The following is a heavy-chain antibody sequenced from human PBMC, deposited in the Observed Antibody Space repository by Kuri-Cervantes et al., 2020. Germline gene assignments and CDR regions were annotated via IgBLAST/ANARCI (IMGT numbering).Heavy chain of an antibody. Sequence: GESLKISCAASGFTFSSYGMHWVRQAPGKGLEWVAVISYDGSNKYYADSVKGRFTISRVNSKNTLYLQMNSLRAEDTAVYYCARDLGSGMDVWGQGTTVTVSS. CDR2: ISYDGSNK. CDR3: ARDLGSGMDV. V-gene: IGHV3-30*12. J-gene: IGHJ6*02. D-gene: IGHD2-15*01. CDR1: GFTFSSYG.